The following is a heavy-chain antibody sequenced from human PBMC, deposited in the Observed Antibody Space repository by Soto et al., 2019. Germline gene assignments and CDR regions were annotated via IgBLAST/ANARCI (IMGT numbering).Heavy chain of an antibody. D-gene: IGHD6-13*01. J-gene: IGHJ4*02. CDR3: ARERSPTYSQPLV. CDR1: GFTFSSYA. V-gene: IGHV3-30-3*01. Sequence: PGGSLRLSCAASGFTFSSYAMHWVRQAPGKGLGWVAVISYDGGNKYYADSVKGRFTISRDNSKNTLYLQMNSLRAEDTAVYYCARERSPTYSQPLVWGQGTLVTVSS. CDR2: ISYDGGNK.